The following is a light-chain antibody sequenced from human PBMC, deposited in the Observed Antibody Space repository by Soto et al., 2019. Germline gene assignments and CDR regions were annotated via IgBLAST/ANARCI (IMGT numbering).Light chain of an antibody. CDR3: QQLNSYTFT. CDR2: DAS. CDR1: QTISIW. V-gene: IGKV1-5*01. Sequence: IQMTQSPSTLSGSVGDRVTITCRASQTISIWLAWYQQKPGKAPKLXIYDASILDSGVPSRFSGSGSGTDFTLTISSLQPEEFATYYCQQLNSYTFTFGQGTRLEIK. J-gene: IGKJ5*01.